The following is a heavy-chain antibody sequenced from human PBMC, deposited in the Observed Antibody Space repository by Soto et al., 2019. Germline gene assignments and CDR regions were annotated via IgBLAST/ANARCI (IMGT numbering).Heavy chain of an antibody. CDR3: ALTTVTTRGYYFDY. V-gene: IGHV4-59*01. D-gene: IGHD4-17*01. CDR2: IYYSGST. CDR1: GGSISSYY. Sequence: SETLSLTCTVSGGSISSYYWSWIRQPPGKGLEWIGYIYYSGSTNYNPSLKSRVTISVDTSKNQFSLKLSSVTAADTAVYYCALTTVTTRGYYFDYWGQGTLVTVSS. J-gene: IGHJ4*02.